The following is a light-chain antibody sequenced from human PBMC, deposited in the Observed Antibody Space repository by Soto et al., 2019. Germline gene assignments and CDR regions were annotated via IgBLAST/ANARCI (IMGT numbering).Light chain of an antibody. CDR3: CSDAGSSLAV. V-gene: IGLV2-23*02. J-gene: IGLJ7*01. CDR1: SSDVGSYNL. Sequence: QSVLTQPASVSGSPGQSITISCTGTSSDVGSYNLVSWYQQHPGKAPKLMIYEVSKRPSGVSNRFSGSKSGNTASLTISGLQAEDEADYYCCSDAGSSLAVFGGGTQLTVL. CDR2: EVS.